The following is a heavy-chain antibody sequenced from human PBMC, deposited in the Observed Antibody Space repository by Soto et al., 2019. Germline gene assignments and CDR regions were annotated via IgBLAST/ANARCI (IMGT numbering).Heavy chain of an antibody. CDR3: AKSNVDKWECYFCDH. CDR2: ISGLGCST. J-gene: IGHJ5*02. CDR1: GFTFSAYS. V-gene: IGHV3-23*01. Sequence: EAQLLESGGGLVQPGGSLRLSCAASGFTFSAYSMSWLRQVPGTGLEWVAGISGLGCSTYYGDSVRGRFTISRDNSRNRLYLQMTSLRGDATALYYCAKSNVDKWECYFCDHLGQGTLLTVSS. D-gene: IGHD1-26*01.